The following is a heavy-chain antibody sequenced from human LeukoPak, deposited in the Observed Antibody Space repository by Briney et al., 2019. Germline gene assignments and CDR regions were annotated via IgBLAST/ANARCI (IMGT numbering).Heavy chain of an antibody. CDR1: GYTFTSYY. CDR2: INPSGGST. D-gene: IGHD1-26*01. Sequence: GASVKVSCKASGYTFTSYYMHWVRQAPGQGLEWMGIINPSGGSTSYAQKFQGRVTMTRDTSTSTVYMELSSLRSEDTAVYYCAREVTTEWELLSEDAFDIWGQGTMVTVSS. V-gene: IGHV1-46*01. J-gene: IGHJ3*02. CDR3: AREVTTEWELLSEDAFDI.